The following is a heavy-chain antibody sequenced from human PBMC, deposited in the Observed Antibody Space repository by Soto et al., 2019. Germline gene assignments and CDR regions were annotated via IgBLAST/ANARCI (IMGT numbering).Heavy chain of an antibody. D-gene: IGHD6-6*01. V-gene: IGHV3-30*18. J-gene: IGHJ4*02. CDR1: GFTFSSYG. CDR2: ISYDGSNK. CDR3: AKGGRSSSSAFDY. Sequence: GGSLRLSCAASGFTFSSYGMHWVRQAPGKGLEWVAVISYDGSNKYYADSVKGRFTISRDNSKNTLYLQMNSLRAEDTAVYYCAKGGRSSSSAFDYWGQGTLVTVSS.